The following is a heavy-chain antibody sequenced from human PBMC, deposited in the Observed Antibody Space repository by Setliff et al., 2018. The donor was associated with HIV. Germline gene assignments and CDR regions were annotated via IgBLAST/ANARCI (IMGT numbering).Heavy chain of an antibody. V-gene: IGHV4-59*01. D-gene: IGHD3-10*01. CDR1: GGSISNYY. CDR3: ARAVIRREDRGMWTKLWSAPNHMDV. Sequence: KPSETLSLTCSISGGSISNYYWVWIRQSPGKGLEWIGHIHYGGGTYYNPSLESRVSISRDTSKNQFSLNLRDVTAGDTALYYCARAVIRREDRGMWTKLWSAPNHMDVWGKGITVTAP. J-gene: IGHJ6*03. CDR2: IHYGGGT.